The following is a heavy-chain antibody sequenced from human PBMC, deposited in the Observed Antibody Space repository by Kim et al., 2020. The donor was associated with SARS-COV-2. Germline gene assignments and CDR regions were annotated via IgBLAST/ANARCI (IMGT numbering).Heavy chain of an antibody. CDR3: ARVRDIVVVPAAIGY. V-gene: IGHV4-34*01. CDR2: INHSGST. CDR1: GGSFSGYY. Sequence: SETLSLTCAVYGGSFSGYYWSWIRQPPGKGLEWIGEINHSGSTNYNPSLKSRVTISVDTSKNQFSMKLSYVTAAATAVYYCARVRDIVVVPAAIGYWGQGTRVTVPS. D-gene: IGHD2-2*01. J-gene: IGHJ4*02.